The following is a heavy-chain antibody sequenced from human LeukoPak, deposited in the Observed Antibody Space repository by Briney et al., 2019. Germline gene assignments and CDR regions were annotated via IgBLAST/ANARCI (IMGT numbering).Heavy chain of an antibody. J-gene: IGHJ5*02. CDR2: IIPIFGTT. V-gene: IGHV1-69*13. D-gene: IGHD3-10*01. CDR3: ARGHSGDNWFDP. Sequence: SVKVSCKASGGTFSSYAISWVRQAPGQGLEWMGGIIPIFGTTNYAQKFQGRVTITADESTSTAYMELYSLRSEDTAVYFCARGHSGDNWFDPWGQGTLVTVSS. CDR1: GGTFSSYA.